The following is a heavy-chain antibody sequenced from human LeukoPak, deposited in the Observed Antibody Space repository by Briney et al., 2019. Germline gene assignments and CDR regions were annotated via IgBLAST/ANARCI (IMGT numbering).Heavy chain of an antibody. Sequence: GGSLRLSCAASGFSFSSYAMSWVRQAPGKGLEWVSVISGSGGSRYYSDSVKGRFAISRDNFKNTLYLHMNSLKTEDTAVYYCTTAALSPTPDYWGQGTLVTVSS. CDR3: TTAALSPTPDY. V-gene: IGHV3-23*01. CDR2: ISGSGGSR. CDR1: GFSFSSYA. J-gene: IGHJ4*02.